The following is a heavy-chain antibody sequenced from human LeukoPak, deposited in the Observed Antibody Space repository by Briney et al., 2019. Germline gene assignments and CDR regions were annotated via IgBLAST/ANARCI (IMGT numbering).Heavy chain of an antibody. D-gene: IGHD1-1*01. V-gene: IGHV1-69*04. CDR3: ARDSGRPPTSFDY. Sequence: ASVKVSCKASGGTFSSYAISWVRQAPGQGLEWMGRIIPTLGIANYAQKFQGRVTITADKSTSTAYMELSSLRSEDTAVYYCARDSGRPPTSFDYWGQGTLVTVSS. J-gene: IGHJ4*02. CDR1: GGTFSSYA. CDR2: IIPTLGIA.